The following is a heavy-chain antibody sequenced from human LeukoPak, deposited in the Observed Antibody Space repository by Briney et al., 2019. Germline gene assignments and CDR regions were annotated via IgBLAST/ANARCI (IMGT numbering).Heavy chain of an antibody. D-gene: IGHD2-21*02. J-gene: IGHJ5*02. Sequence: SETLSLTCTVSGDSLNTYYWTWIRQTPGEGLEWIGFVAYSGSSNYNPSLKSRVSISIDTSKNQFSLALTSVTPADTAVYYCARVVRGVVTSNWFDPWGQGTLVTVSP. CDR1: GDSLNTYY. CDR3: ARVVRGVVTSNWFDP. V-gene: IGHV4-59*01. CDR2: VAYSGSS.